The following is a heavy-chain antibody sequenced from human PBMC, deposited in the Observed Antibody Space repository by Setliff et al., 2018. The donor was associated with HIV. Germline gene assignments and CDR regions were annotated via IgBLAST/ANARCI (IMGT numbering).Heavy chain of an antibody. D-gene: IGHD3-10*01. CDR1: GDSISSYS. J-gene: IGHJ5*02. Sequence: PSETLSLTCTVSGDSISSYSWNWIRQSPGGGLEWIVFIFSSGSTKYNPSLQSRVTMSIDTSKNQFSLRLTSVTAADTAVYYCARRIDASGSFPDKNWFDTWGQGSLVTVSS. CDR3: ARRIDASGSFPDKNWFDT. CDR2: IFSSGST. V-gene: IGHV4-4*09.